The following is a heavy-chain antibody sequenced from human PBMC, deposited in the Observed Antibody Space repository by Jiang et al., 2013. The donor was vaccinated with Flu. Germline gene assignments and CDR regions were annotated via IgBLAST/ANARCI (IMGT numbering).Heavy chain of an antibody. J-gene: IGHJ4*02. Sequence: WVAVISYDGSNKYYADSVKGRFTISRDNSKNTLYLQMNSLRAEDTAVYYCARDSQLVAFDYWGQGTLVTVSS. V-gene: IGHV3-30-3*01. D-gene: IGHD6-13*01. CDR3: ARDSQLVAFDY. CDR2: ISYDGSNK.